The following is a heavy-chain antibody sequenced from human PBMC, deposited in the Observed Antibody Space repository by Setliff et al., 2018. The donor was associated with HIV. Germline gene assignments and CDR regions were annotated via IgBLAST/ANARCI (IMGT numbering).Heavy chain of an antibody. J-gene: IGHJ5*02. CDR3: ARGGPGSSFGNDWFDP. D-gene: IGHD5-18*01. CDR1: GYTFTSYY. Sequence: GASVKVSCKASGYTFTSYYVHFVRQAPGQGPEWMGIINPNGGSTNYAQKFEGRVAMTADTSTNNVHMYLSSLRSEDTAIYYCARGGPGSSFGNDWFDPWGQGTPVTVSS. V-gene: IGHV1-46*01. CDR2: INPNGGST.